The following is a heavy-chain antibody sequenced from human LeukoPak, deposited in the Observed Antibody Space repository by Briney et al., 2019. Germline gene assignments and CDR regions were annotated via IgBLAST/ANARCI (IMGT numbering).Heavy chain of an antibody. CDR1: GYTFTSYD. D-gene: IGHD3-3*01. J-gene: IGHJ6*03. CDR2: INPNSGNT. CDR3: ARLRFLEWLGYMDV. Sequence: ASVKVSCKASGYTFTSYDINWVRQATGQGLEWMGWINPNSGNTGYAQKFQGRVTMTRNTSISTAYMELSSLRSEDTAVYYCARLRFLEWLGYMDVWGKGTTVTVPS. V-gene: IGHV1-8*01.